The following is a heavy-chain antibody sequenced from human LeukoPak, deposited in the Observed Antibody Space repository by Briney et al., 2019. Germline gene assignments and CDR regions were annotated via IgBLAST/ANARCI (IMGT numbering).Heavy chain of an antibody. CDR1: GFTFSSYS. CDR3: ARGGYGDYSGYYYGMDV. Sequence: PGGSLRLSCVASGFTFSSYSMNWVRQAPGKGLEWVSSISSSSSYIYYADSVKGRFTISRDNAKNSLYLQMNSLRAEDTAVYYCARGGYGDYSGYYYGMDVWGQGTTVTVSS. CDR2: ISSSSSYI. V-gene: IGHV3-21*01. J-gene: IGHJ6*02. D-gene: IGHD4-17*01.